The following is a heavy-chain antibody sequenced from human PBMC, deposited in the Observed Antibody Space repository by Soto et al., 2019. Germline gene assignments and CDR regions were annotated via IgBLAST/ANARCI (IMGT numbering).Heavy chain of an antibody. CDR3: ARAADYYYGMDV. CDR1: GFTFSSYS. J-gene: IGHJ6*02. CDR2: ISSSSSTI. Sequence: XVSLRLSCAASGFTFSSYSMNWVRQAPGKGLEWVSYISSSSSTIYYADSVKGRFTISRDNAKNSLYLQMNSLRDEDTAVYYCARAADYYYGMDVWGQGTTVTVSS. V-gene: IGHV3-48*02.